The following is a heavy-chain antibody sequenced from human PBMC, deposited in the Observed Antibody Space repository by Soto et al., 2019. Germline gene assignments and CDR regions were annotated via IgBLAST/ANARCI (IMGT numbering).Heavy chain of an antibody. Sequence: SETLSLTCNMSGDSYSISTYSWSWIRQPPGKALQWIGFIYQSGVTSYNPSLASRVSISPDRSNNQCSLKLKSVTAADTAVYFCAGMPYTSGLRFDPWGPGTLVTVSS. CDR3: AGMPYTSGLRFDP. CDR2: IYQSGVT. D-gene: IGHD6-19*01. J-gene: IGHJ5*02. V-gene: IGHV4-30-2*01. CDR1: GDSYSISTYS.